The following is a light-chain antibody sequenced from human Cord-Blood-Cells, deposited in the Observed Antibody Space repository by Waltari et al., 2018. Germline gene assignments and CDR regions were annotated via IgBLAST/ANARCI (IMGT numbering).Light chain of an antibody. CDR2: AAS. J-gene: IGKJ2*01. CDR3: QQSYSTPYT. Sequence: SSLSASVGDRVTITCRASQSISSYLNWYQQKPGKAPKLLIYAASSLQSGVPSRFSGSGSGTDFTLTISSLQPEDFATYYCQQSYSTPYTFGQGTKLEIK. V-gene: IGKV1-39*01. CDR1: QSISSY.